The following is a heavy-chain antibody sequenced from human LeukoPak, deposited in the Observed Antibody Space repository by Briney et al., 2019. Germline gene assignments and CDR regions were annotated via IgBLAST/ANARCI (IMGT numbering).Heavy chain of an antibody. V-gene: IGHV3-74*01. CDR1: GSTFSSYW. D-gene: IGHD3/OR15-3a*01. J-gene: IGHJ5*02. Sequence: GRSLRLSCAASGSTFSSYWIHWVRQAPGKGLVWVSRINSDGSSTSYADSVKGRFTISRDNAKNTLYLQMNSLRAEDTAVYYCAREKFGRGWFDPWGQGTLVTVSS. CDR3: AREKFGRGWFDP. CDR2: INSDGSST.